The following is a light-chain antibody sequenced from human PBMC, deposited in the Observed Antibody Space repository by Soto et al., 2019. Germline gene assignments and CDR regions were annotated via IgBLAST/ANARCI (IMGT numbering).Light chain of an antibody. V-gene: IGLV2-23*02. CDR1: SSDVGSYNL. Sequence: QSALTQPASVPGSPGQSITISCTGTSSDVGSYNLVSWYQQHPGKAPKLMIYEVSKRPSGVSNRFSGSKSANTASLTISGLQADDEADYYCCSYGGRSTYVFGTGTKVTVL. J-gene: IGLJ1*01. CDR2: EVS. CDR3: CSYGGRSTYV.